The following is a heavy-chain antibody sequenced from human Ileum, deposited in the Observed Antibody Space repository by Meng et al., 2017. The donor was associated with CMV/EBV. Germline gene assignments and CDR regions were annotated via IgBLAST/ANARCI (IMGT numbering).Heavy chain of an antibody. Sequence: QVQLVQSGAEVKKPGASVTVSCRTSGFTFTNVGITWVRQAPGRGLEWMGWVSDYKGHTNYAQKLQGRVTMTTDTSTSSAYMELRDLRSDDTAVYYCARATVSMVRGVAAIDFWGQGTLVTVSS. D-gene: IGHD3-10*01. V-gene: IGHV1-18*01. CDR2: VSDYKGHT. CDR3: ARATVSMVRGVAAIDF. CDR1: GFTFTNVG. J-gene: IGHJ4*02.